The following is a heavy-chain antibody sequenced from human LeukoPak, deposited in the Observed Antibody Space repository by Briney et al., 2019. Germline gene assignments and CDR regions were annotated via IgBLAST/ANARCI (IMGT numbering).Heavy chain of an antibody. CDR1: GFPSSDYV. Sequence: GGSLRLSCAASGFPSSDYVMHWVRQAPGKGLEWVASINQDGSEKYYVDFVKGRCTISTDNAQKSLYLQMTRLRVEDTSLYYCARASGGGYFQFIDDWGQGTLVPVSS. J-gene: IGHJ4*02. CDR3: ARASGGGYFQFIDD. V-gene: IGHV3-7*01. CDR2: INQDGSEK. D-gene: IGHD1-26*01.